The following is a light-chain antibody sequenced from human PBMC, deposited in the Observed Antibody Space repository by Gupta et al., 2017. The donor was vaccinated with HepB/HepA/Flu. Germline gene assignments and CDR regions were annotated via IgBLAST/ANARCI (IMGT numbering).Light chain of an antibody. CDR2: DAS. CDR1: QSVSTY. J-gene: IGKJ4*01. Sequence: EIVLTQSPATLSLSPGERATLSCRASQSVSTYLAWYQQKPGQAPRLLIYDASNRATGIPARFSGSGSGTDFSLTISRLEPEDFSVYYCQPRSNWLPLTFGGGTKVAIK. V-gene: IGKV3-11*01. CDR3: QPRSNWLPLT.